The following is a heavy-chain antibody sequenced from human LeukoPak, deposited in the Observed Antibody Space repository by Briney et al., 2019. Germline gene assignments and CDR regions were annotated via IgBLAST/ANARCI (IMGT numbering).Heavy chain of an antibody. Sequence: GESLKISCKGSGFSFSNYWIAWVRQMPGKGLEWMGIIYAGDSDTKYSPSFQGQVTISVDKSISTTYLQWSGLKASDTAMYYCSTYRSGYYHFDYWGQGTLVTVSS. CDR2: IYAGDSDT. CDR3: STYRSGYYHFDY. CDR1: GFSFSNYW. J-gene: IGHJ4*02. V-gene: IGHV5-51*01. D-gene: IGHD6-19*01.